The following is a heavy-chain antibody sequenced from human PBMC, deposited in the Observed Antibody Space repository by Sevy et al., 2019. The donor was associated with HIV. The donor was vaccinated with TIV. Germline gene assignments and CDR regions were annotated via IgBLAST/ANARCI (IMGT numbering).Heavy chain of an antibody. J-gene: IGHJ4*02. CDR1: GFTLTELT. D-gene: IGHD6-13*01. CDR2: FDREDGET. V-gene: IGHV1-24*01. Sequence: ASVKVSCKVSGFTLTELTMHWVRQAPGKGLEWMGSFDREDGETFYSQKLQGRVTMTEDAATETGYMELSSLTSDDTAVYYCATGGDSSWYTDYWGQGTLVTVSS. CDR3: ATGGDSSWYTDY.